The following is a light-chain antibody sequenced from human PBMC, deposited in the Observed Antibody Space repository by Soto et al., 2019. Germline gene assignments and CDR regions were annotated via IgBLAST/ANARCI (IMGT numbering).Light chain of an antibody. CDR1: QSVSSY. J-gene: IGKJ4*01. V-gene: IGKV3-11*01. CDR3: QRRSNWLT. Sequence: EIVLTQSPATLSLSPWERATLSCRASQSVSSYLAWYQQKPGQAPRLLIYDASNRATGIPARFSGSGSGTDFTLTISSLEPEDFAVYYCQRRSNWLTFGGGTKVEIK. CDR2: DAS.